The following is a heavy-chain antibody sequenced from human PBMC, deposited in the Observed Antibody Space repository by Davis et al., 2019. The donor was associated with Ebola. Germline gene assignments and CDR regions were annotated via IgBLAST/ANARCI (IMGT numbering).Heavy chain of an antibody. D-gene: IGHD1-1*01. CDR1: GFTFSSYA. CDR3: AKGAGSGTHVPYYYYMDV. CDR2: ISYDGSNK. J-gene: IGHJ6*03. V-gene: IGHV3-30-3*01. Sequence: PGGSLRLSCAASGFTFSSYAMHWVRQAPGKGLEWVAVISYDGSNKYYADSVKGRFTISRDNSKNTLYLQMNSLRAEDTAVYYCAKGAGSGTHVPYYYYMDVWGKGTAVTVSS.